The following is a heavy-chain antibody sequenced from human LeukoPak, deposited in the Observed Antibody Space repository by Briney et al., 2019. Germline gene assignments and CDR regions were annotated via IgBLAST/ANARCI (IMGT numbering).Heavy chain of an antibody. Sequence: PGGSLRLSCSASGFTFGGYAMIWVRQAPGKGLEWVGFIRSKAYGGATEYAASVEGRFSISRDDSKSIAYLQMNSPKTEDTAVYYCSRDLNWSFDYWGQGILVTVSS. V-gene: IGHV3-49*04. CDR3: SRDLNWSFDY. CDR1: GFTFGGYA. CDR2: IRSKAYGGAT. J-gene: IGHJ4*02. D-gene: IGHD1-1*01.